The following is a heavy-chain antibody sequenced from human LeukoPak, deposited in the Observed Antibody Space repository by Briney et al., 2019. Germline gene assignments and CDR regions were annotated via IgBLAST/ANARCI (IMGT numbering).Heavy chain of an antibody. D-gene: IGHD5-24*01. CDR2: IYYSGST. CDR1: GGSISSYY. CDR3: ARVAGFRDGYNYYYYYGMDV. V-gene: IGHV4-59*12. J-gene: IGHJ6*02. Sequence: SETLSLTCTVSGGSISSYYWSWVRQPPGKGLEWIGYIYYSGSTNYNPSLKSRVTISVDTSKNQFSLKLSSVTAADTAVYYCARVAGFRDGYNYYYYYGMDVWGQGTTVTVSS.